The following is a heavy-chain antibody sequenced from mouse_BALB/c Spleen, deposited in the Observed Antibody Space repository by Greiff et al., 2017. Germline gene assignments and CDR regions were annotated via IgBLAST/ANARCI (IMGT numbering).Heavy chain of an antibody. CDR1: GYTFTSYY. CDR3: AKRSVSYYYAMDY. Sequence: VQLQESGPELVKPGASVRISCKASGYTFTSYYIHWVKQRPGQGLEWIGWIYPGNVNTKYNEKFKGKATLTADKSSSTAYMQLSSLTSEDSAVYFCAKRSVSYYYAMDYWGQGTSVTVSS. D-gene: IGHD1-2*01. CDR2: IYPGNVNT. J-gene: IGHJ4*01. V-gene: IGHV1S56*01.